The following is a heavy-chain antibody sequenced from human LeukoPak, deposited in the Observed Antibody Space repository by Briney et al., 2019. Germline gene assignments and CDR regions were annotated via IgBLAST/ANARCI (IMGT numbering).Heavy chain of an antibody. J-gene: IGHJ4*02. Sequence: SETLSLTCAVYGGSFSGYYWSWIRQPPGKGLEWIGEINHSGSTNYNPSLKSRVTILVDTSKNQFSLKLSSVTAADTAVYYCARGPLRYFDWLSNQFDYWGQGTLVTVSS. D-gene: IGHD3-9*01. CDR1: GGSFSGYY. CDR3: ARGPLRYFDWLSNQFDY. V-gene: IGHV4-34*01. CDR2: INHSGST.